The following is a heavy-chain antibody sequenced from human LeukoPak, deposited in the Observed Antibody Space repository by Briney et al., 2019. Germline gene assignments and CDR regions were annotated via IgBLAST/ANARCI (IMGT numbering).Heavy chain of an antibody. CDR1: GYTFTYRY. J-gene: IGHJ4*02. Sequence: ASVKASCKASGYTFTYRYLHWVRQAPGQALEWMGWITPFNGNTNYAQKFQDRVTITRDTSTSTAYMELRSLRSDDTAVYYCARGRITIFGVVRRGYFDYWGQGTLVTVSS. CDR2: ITPFNGNT. V-gene: IGHV1-45*02. CDR3: ARGRITIFGVVRRGYFDY. D-gene: IGHD3-3*01.